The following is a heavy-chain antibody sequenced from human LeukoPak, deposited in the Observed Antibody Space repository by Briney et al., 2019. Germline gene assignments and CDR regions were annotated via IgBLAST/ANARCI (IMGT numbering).Heavy chain of an antibody. J-gene: IGHJ4*02. Sequence: GGSLRLSCGASGFTFSNYGMLWVRQAPGKGLEWVAFIRYDGSNKLYADSVKGRFTISRDDSKNTLYLHINSLRAEDTAVYYCVKDNPLDYWGQGTLVIVSS. CDR2: IRYDGSNK. CDR3: VKDNPLDY. V-gene: IGHV3-30*02. CDR1: GFTFSNYG. D-gene: IGHD1-14*01.